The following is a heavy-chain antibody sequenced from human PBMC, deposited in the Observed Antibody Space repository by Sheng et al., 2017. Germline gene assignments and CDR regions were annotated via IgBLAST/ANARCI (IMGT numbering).Heavy chain of an antibody. D-gene: IGHD3-22*01. CDR1: GFIFSSYA. CDR3: AKAFYDGSGRYPCFDY. Sequence: EVQLVESGGGLVQPGGSLRLSCAASGFIFSSYAMSWVRQAPGKGLEWVSVISGSGANTNYADSVKGRFTISRDNFKNTVYLQMNSLRAEDTAVYYCAKAFYDGSGRYPCFDYWGQGALVTVSS. J-gene: IGHJ4*02. CDR2: ISGSGANT. V-gene: IGHV3-23*04.